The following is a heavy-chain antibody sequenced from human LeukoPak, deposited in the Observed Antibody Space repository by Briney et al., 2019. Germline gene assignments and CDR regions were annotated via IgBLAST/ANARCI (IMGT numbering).Heavy chain of an antibody. D-gene: IGHD1-26*01. J-gene: IGHJ5*02. CDR2: LSTTGST. CDR1: GGSISSGIYY. Sequence: PSQTLSLTCSVSGGSISSGIYYWNWIRQSAGKGLEWLGRLSTTGSTRYNPSLEHRVTVSVDTSKNQFSLKVDSVTAADTAVYYCARATHDVGATAFGHWGRGILVTVSS. CDR3: ARATHDVGATAFGH. V-gene: IGHV4-61*02.